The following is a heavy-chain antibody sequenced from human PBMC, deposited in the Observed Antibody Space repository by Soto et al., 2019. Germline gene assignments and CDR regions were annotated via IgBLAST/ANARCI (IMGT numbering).Heavy chain of an antibody. V-gene: IGHV3-21*01. J-gene: IGHJ6*02. CDR3: ARGHGMDV. CDR2: ISGSGSNI. CDR1: GFTFRTFG. Sequence: PGGSLRLSCAASGFTFRTFGMNGVRQAPGKGLEWVSFISGSGSNIYYADSVKGRFTISRDNARNSLFLQMNSLRAEDTAVFYCARGHGMDVWGQGTTVTVSS.